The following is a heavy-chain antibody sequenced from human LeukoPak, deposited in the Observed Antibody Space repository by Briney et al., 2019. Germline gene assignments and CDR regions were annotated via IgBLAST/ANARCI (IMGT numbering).Heavy chain of an antibody. J-gene: IGHJ4*02. CDR3: ASPSRFDY. CDR1: GFTFSSYS. CDR2: ISSSSSTI. V-gene: IGHV3-48*01. Sequence: GGSLRLSCAASGFTFSSYSMNWVRQAPGKGLEWVSYISSSSSTIYYADSVKGRFTISRDNAKNSPYLQMNSLRAEDTAVYYCASPSRFDYWGQGTLVTVSS.